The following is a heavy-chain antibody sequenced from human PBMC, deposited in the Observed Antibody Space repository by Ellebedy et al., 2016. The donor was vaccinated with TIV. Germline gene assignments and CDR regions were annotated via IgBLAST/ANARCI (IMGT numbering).Heavy chain of an antibody. J-gene: IGHJ2*01. CDR1: GFTFSSYW. V-gene: IGHV3-7*04. Sequence: GESLKISXVASGFTFSSYWMHWVRQTPGKGLGWVANIKQDGSAKYYVDSVKGRFTISRDNAKNSLYLQMNSLRAEDTAVYYCARRYFDLWGRGTLVTVSS. CDR3: ARRYFDL. CDR2: IKQDGSAK.